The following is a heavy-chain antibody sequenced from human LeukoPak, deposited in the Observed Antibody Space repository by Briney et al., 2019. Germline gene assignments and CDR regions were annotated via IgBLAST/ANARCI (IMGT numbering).Heavy chain of an antibody. CDR1: GYTFTSYD. D-gene: IGHD1-26*01. Sequence: ASVKVSCKASGYTFTSYDINWVRQATGQGLEWMGWMNPNSGNTGYAQKFQGRVTMTRNTSISTAYMELSSLRSEDTAVYYCARSPYQSPFIVGATDWFDPWGQGTLVTVSS. J-gene: IGHJ5*02. CDR3: ARSPYQSPFIVGATDWFDP. V-gene: IGHV1-8*01. CDR2: MNPNSGNT.